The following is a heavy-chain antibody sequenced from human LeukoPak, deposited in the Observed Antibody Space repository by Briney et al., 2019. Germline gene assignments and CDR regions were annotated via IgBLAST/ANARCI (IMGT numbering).Heavy chain of an antibody. CDR3: ARCVVPAALYPYNYYYGMDV. J-gene: IGHJ6*02. CDR1: GFTFSSYG. CDR2: ISYDGRNK. D-gene: IGHD2-2*01. V-gene: IGHV3-30*03. Sequence: GGSLRLSCAASGFTFSSYGMHWVRQAPGKGLEWVVVISYDGRNKYYADSVKGRFTISRDNSKNTLYLQMNSLRAEDTAVYYCARCVVPAALYPYNYYYGMDVWGQGTTVTVSS.